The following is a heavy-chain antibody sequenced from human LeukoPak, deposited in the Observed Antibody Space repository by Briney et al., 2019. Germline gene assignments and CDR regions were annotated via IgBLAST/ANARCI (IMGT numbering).Heavy chain of an antibody. V-gene: IGHV3-23*01. CDR3: ARDRAVTQDWVEFDP. CDR1: GFTSTNYA. J-gene: IGHJ5*02. CDR2: LIGSNGAT. D-gene: IGHD4-17*01. Sequence: GGSLRLSCAASGFTSTNYAMNWVRQAPGKGLEWVSILIGSNGATDYADSVKGRFTISRDNSKNTMYLQMNRLRVEDTAVYFCARDRAVTQDWVEFDPWGQGTLVTVSS.